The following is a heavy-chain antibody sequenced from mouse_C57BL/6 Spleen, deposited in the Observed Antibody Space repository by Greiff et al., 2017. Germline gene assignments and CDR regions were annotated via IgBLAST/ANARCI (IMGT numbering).Heavy chain of an antibody. Sequence: QVQLQQPGAELVRPGSSVKLSCKASGYTFTSYWMHWVKQRPIQGLEWIGNIDPSDSETHYNQKFKDKATLTVDKSSSTAYMQLSSLTSEDSAVXYCARDTVVARYFDVWGTGTTVTVSS. V-gene: IGHV1-52*01. CDR1: GYTFTSYW. CDR2: IDPSDSET. CDR3: ARDTVVARYFDV. D-gene: IGHD1-1*01. J-gene: IGHJ1*03.